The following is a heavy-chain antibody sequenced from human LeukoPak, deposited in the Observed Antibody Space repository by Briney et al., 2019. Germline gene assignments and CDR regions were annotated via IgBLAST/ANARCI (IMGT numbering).Heavy chain of an antibody. D-gene: IGHD4-17*01. V-gene: IGHV1-24*01. J-gene: IGHJ3*02. Sequence: ASVKVSCKVSGYTLTELSMHWVRQAPGKGLEWMGGFDPEDGETIYARKFQGRVTMTEDTSTDTAYMELSSLRSEDTAVYYCATDRGYGDHDAFDIWGQGTMVTVSS. CDR3: ATDRGYGDHDAFDI. CDR1: GYTLTELS. CDR2: FDPEDGET.